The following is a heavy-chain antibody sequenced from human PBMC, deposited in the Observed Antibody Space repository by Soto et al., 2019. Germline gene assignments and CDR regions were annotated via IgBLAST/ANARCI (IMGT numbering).Heavy chain of an antibody. V-gene: IGHV4-34*01. CDR3: GGPTSHFAY. CDR2: INHGRIT. CDR1: GGSFSGSY. J-gene: IGHJ4*02. Sequence: SETLSLTCAVYGGSFSGSYWTWIRQPPGKGPEWLGEINHGRITNYDPSLKSRVTISIDTSKTQFSLNLGSVTAADTAVYYCGGPTSHFAYWGQGTLVTVSS.